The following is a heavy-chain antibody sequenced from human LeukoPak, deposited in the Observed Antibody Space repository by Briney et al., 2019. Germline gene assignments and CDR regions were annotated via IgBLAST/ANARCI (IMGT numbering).Heavy chain of an antibody. D-gene: IGHD2-8*01. J-gene: IGHJ6*02. CDR2: ISGSGGST. CDR3: AKDKSGMVYASYYYYGMDV. V-gene: IGHV3-23*01. Sequence: GGSLRLSCAASGFTFSSYAMSWVRQAPGKGLEWVSAISGSGGSTYYADSVKGRFTISRDNAKNSLYLQMNSLRAEDMALYYCAKDKSGMVYASYYYYGMDVWGQGTTVTVSS. CDR1: GFTFSSYA.